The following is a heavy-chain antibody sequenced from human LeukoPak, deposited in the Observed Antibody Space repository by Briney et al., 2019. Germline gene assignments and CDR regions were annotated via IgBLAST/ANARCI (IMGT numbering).Heavy chain of an antibody. V-gene: IGHV3-30*02. Sequence: GGSLRLSCVASGFTFSSSGMHWVRQPPGKGLEWVGLIWYDGINEYYADSVKDRFTTSRDTSKNTLYLQMNGLRAEDTALYYCARKFLTGRLIDYWGQGTLVTVSS. CDR2: IWYDGINE. J-gene: IGHJ4*02. D-gene: IGHD7-27*01. CDR3: ARKFLTGRLIDY. CDR1: GFTFSSSG.